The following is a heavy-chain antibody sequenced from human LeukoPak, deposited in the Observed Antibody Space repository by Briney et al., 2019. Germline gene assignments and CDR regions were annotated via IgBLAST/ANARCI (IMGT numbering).Heavy chain of an antibody. V-gene: IGHV3-23*01. Sequence: GGSLRLSCAASGFPLSNYAMSGVRQAPGKGLEWVSATSSRDSGTYYAESVRGRFTISRDNSKNTLYLQMNSLRLEDAAVYFCARAPVTSCRGAYCYPFDYWGQGTQVTVSS. D-gene: IGHD2-21*01. J-gene: IGHJ4*02. CDR1: GFPLSNYA. CDR3: ARAPVTSCRGAYCYPFDY. CDR2: TSSRDSGT.